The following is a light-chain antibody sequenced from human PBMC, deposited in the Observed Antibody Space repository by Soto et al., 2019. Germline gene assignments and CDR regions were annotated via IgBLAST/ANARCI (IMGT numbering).Light chain of an antibody. Sequence: EIVMTQSPATLSVSPGERATLSCRASQSVSSNVAWYQQKPGQAPRLLIYDASTRATGIPARSSGSRSGTEFTLTISSMQSEDFAVYYCQQYNNWPPTFGQATRLEIK. CDR3: QQYNNWPPT. CDR2: DAS. CDR1: QSVSSN. J-gene: IGKJ5*01. V-gene: IGKV3-15*01.